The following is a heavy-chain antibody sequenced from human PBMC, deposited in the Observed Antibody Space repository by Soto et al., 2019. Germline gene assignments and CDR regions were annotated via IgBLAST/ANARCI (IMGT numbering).Heavy chain of an antibody. J-gene: IGHJ5*02. CDR2: IKVDSGYT. Sequence: QLQLVQSAAEVKKPGASVRVSCKAYGYPFIKYGISWIRQAPEQGLEWMGWIKVDSGYTNYAQKFQGRVTMTADTSSDTAFMELMSLRRADTSVYFCATSYDAGFDPWGQCTRVSVSS. D-gene: IGHD5-12*01. V-gene: IGHV1-18*04. CDR3: ATSYDAGFDP. CDR1: GYPFIKYG.